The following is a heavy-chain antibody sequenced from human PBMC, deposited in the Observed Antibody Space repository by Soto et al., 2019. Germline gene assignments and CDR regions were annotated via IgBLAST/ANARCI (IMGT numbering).Heavy chain of an antibody. J-gene: IGHJ6*02. CDR1: GGXXXSGGYY. D-gene: IGHD2-15*01. CDR2: IYSSGST. CDR3: AGKDCSGGSCYSIGWYYYYGMDV. Sequence: PSETLSLTCTVSGGXXXSGGYYWGWIRQHPGKGLYLIGYIYSSGSTYYNPSLKSRVTISVDTSKNQFSLKLNSVTAADTAVYYCAGKDCSGGSCYSIGWYYYYGMDVWGQGTTVTVSS. V-gene: IGHV4-31*03.